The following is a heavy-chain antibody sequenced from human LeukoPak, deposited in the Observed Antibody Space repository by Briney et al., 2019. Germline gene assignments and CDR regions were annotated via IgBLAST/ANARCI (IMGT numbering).Heavy chain of an antibody. V-gene: IGHV3-23*01. J-gene: IGHJ6*02. CDR2: ISGSGGST. CDR3: AKDLGYSYGDYYYYGMDV. Sequence: GGSLRLPCAASGFTFSSYAMSWVRQAPGKGLEWVSAISGSGGSTYYADSVKGRFTISRDNSKNTLYLQMNSLRAEDTAVYYCAKDLGYSYGDYYYYGMDVWGQGTTVTVSS. CDR1: GFTFSSYA. D-gene: IGHD5-18*01.